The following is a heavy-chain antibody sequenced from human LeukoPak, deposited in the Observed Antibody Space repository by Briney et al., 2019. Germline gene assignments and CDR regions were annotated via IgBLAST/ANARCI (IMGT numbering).Heavy chain of an antibody. V-gene: IGHV1-69*13. CDR1: GGTFSSYA. Sequence: SVKVSCKASGGTFSSYAISWVRQAPGQGLEWMGGIIPIFGTANYAQKFQGRVTITADESTSTAYMELSSLRSEDTAVYYCARDRIAAAGTVLRYYMDVWGKGTTVTVSS. D-gene: IGHD6-13*01. CDR3: ARDRIAAAGTVLRYYMDV. CDR2: IIPIFGTA. J-gene: IGHJ6*03.